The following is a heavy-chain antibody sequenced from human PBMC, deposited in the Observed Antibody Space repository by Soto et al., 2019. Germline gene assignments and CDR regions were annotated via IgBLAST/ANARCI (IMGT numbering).Heavy chain of an antibody. Sequence: GGSLRLSCAASGFTFSSYAMSWVRQAPGKGLEWVSAISGSGGSTYYADSVKGRFTISRDNSKNTLYLQMNSLRAEDTAVYYCAKDNGEYYDYIWGSYRYGQSLFDYWGQGTLVTVSS. CDR2: ISGSGGST. D-gene: IGHD3-16*02. CDR3: AKDNGEYYDYIWGSYRYGQSLFDY. CDR1: GFTFSSYA. V-gene: IGHV3-23*01. J-gene: IGHJ4*02.